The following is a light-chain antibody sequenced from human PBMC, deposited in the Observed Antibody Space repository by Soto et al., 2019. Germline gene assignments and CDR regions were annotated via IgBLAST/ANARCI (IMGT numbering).Light chain of an antibody. CDR2: KTS. J-gene: IGKJ5*01. CDR3: QHYDSYLIT. Sequence: DIKMTQSPSTLSVSVGDSVTITCRASQTIRSWLAWYQQKPGKAPKLLIYKTSNLESGVPSRFSGRGSGTEFTLTISSLQPDDFATYYCQHYDSYLITFGQGTRLEIK. CDR1: QTIRSW. V-gene: IGKV1-5*03.